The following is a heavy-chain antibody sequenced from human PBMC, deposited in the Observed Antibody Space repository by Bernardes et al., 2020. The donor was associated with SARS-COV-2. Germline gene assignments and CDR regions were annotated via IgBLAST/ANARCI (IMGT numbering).Heavy chain of an antibody. V-gene: IGHV3-53*01. CDR3: TRGPMSLWQFDY. D-gene: IGHD3-16*01. CDR1: GFTVSNNY. CDR2: IYNIYSGAKT. Sequence: GGSLRLSCAASGFTVSNNYMSWVRQAPGKGLEWVSLIYNIYSGAKTNYADSVKGRFTISTDNSKNTVYLQMNSLTDDDTAVYYCTRGPMSLWQFDYWGQGTLVSVSS. J-gene: IGHJ4*02.